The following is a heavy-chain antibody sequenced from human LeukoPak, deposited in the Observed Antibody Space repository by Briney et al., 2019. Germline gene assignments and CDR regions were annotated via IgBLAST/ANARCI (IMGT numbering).Heavy chain of an antibody. D-gene: IGHD5-18*01. CDR1: GFTFSSYE. V-gene: IGHV3-48*03. Sequence: GGSLRLSCAASGFTFSSYEMNWVRQAPGKGLEWVSYVKGRFTISRDNGKNSLYLQMNRLRAEDTAVYYCARDGIQPRLQNLDYWGQGTLVTVSS. J-gene: IGHJ4*02. CDR3: ARDGIQPRLQNLDY.